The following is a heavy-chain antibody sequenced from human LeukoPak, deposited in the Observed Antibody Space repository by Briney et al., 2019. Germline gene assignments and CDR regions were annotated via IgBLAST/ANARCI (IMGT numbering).Heavy chain of an antibody. D-gene: IGHD4/OR15-4a*01. J-gene: IGHJ4*02. V-gene: IGHV3-48*03. CDR3: ARRAGAYSHPYDY. CDR2: ISSSGSTI. CDR1: GFTFSSYE. Sequence: PGGSLRLSCAASGFTFSSYEMNWVRQAPGKGLEWVSYISSSGSTIYYADSVKGRFTISRDNAKNSLYLQMNSLRAEDTAVYYRARRAGAYSHPYDYWGQGTLVTVSS.